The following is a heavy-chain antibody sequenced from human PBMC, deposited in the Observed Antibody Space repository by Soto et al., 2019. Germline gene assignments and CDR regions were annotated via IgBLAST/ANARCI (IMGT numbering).Heavy chain of an antibody. Sequence: GESLKISCKGSGYSFTNYWIGWVRQMPGKGLEWMGIIYPGDSDTRYSPSFQGQVTISADKSISTAYLQWSSLRASDTAMYDCAIGGDWYFFDMWAQGTMVTVSS. CDR3: AIGGDWYFFDM. V-gene: IGHV5-51*01. J-gene: IGHJ3*02. CDR1: GYSFTNYW. D-gene: IGHD2-21*02. CDR2: IYPGDSDT.